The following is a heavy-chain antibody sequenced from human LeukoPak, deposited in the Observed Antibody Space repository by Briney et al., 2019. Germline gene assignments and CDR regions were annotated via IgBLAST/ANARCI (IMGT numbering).Heavy chain of an antibody. J-gene: IGHJ4*02. Sequence: ASVKVSCKVSGYTLTELSMHWVRQAPGKGLEWMGGFDPEDGETIYAQKFQGRVTMTEDTSTDTAYMELSSLRSEDTAVYYCATIHFSRYSGWLHFDYWGQGTLVIVSS. D-gene: IGHD6-19*01. CDR1: GYTLTELS. CDR3: ATIHFSRYSGWLHFDY. V-gene: IGHV1-24*01. CDR2: FDPEDGET.